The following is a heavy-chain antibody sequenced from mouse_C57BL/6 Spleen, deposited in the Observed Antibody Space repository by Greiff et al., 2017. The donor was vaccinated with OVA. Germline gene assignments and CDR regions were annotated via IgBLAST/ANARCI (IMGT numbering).Heavy chain of an antibody. J-gene: IGHJ1*03. D-gene: IGHD1-1*01. V-gene: IGHV1-15*01. CDR3: TRGIYEGYFDV. Sequence: QVHVKQSGAELVRPGASVTLSCKASGYTFTDYEMHWVKQTPVHGLEWIGAIDPETGGTAYNQKFKGKAILTADKSSSTAYMERRSLTSEDSAVYYCTRGIYEGYFDVWGTGTTVTVSS. CDR2: IDPETGGT. CDR1: GYTFTDYE.